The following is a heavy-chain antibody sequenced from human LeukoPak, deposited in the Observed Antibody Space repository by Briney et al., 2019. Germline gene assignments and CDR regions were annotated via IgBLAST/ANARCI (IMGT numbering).Heavy chain of an antibody. Sequence: AASVKVSCKASGYTFSGYNIHWVRQAPGQGLEWMGWINPNSGGTNYAQKFQGRVTMTRDTSITTAYMELSRLRSDDTAVYYCARERSWLGHWGQGTLVTVSS. J-gene: IGHJ5*02. CDR2: INPNSGGT. V-gene: IGHV1-2*02. CDR3: ARERSWLGH. CDR1: GYTFSGYN.